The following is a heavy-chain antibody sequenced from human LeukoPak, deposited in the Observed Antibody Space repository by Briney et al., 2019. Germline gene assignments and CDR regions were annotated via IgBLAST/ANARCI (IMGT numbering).Heavy chain of an antibody. CDR3: ARGPGPGVAAAGTKSWFDP. V-gene: IGHV4-39*07. Sequence: SETLSLTCTVSGDSIRSTSYCWVWIRQPPGKGLEWIGSIYYNGNAYYNPSLRSRVTISVDTSKNQFSLKLSSVTAADTAVFYCARGPGPGVAAAGTKSWFDPWGQGTLVTVPS. D-gene: IGHD6-13*01. CDR2: IYYNGNA. J-gene: IGHJ5*02. CDR1: GDSIRSTSYC.